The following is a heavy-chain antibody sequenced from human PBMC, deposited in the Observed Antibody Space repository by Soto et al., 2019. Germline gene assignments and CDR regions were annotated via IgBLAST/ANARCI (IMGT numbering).Heavy chain of an antibody. CDR1: GRSISSGGYY. V-gene: IGHV4-31*03. Sequence: LSLTCTVSGRSISSGGYYCSWIRQHPGKDLEWIGHIYYSGGTYYNSYLKRRVTIPVDTSKNQFSLKPSSVTAPDTAVHYWAREGSTTAHAFDIWGQGTMVTVSS. J-gene: IGHJ3*02. D-gene: IGHD1-26*01. CDR3: AREGSTTAHAFDI. CDR2: IYYSGGT.